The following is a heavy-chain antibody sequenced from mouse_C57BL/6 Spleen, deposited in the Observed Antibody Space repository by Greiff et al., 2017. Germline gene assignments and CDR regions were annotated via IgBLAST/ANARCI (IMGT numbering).Heavy chain of an antibody. D-gene: IGHD2-3*01. CDR1: GYTFTSYG. J-gene: IGHJ3*01. V-gene: IGHV1-81*01. Sequence: QVQLQQSGAELARPGASVKLSCKASGYTFTSYGISWVKQRTGQGLEWIGEIYPRSGNTYYNEKFKGKATLTADKSSSTAYMELRSLTSEDSAVYFGAREEVYAFLAYWGQGTLVTVSA. CDR2: IYPRSGNT. CDR3: AREEVYAFLAY.